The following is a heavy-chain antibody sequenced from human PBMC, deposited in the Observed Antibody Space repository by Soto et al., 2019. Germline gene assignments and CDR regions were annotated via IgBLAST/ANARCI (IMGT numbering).Heavy chain of an antibody. J-gene: IGHJ6*02. CDR1: GGTFSSYA. D-gene: IGHD6-13*01. Sequence: SVKVSCKASGGTFSSYAISWVRQAPGQGLEWMGGIIPIFGTANYVQKFQGRVTITADKSTSTAYMELSSLRSEDTAVYYCARDKTESGYSSSWYPIDYYGMDVWGQGTTVTVSS. V-gene: IGHV1-69*06. CDR3: ARDKTESGYSSSWYPIDYYGMDV. CDR2: IIPIFGTA.